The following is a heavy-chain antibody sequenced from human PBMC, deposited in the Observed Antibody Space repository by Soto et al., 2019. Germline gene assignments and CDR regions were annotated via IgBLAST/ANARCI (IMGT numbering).Heavy chain of an antibody. CDR1: GGSVSSDNHY. CDR2: AHYSGST. Sequence: SETLSLTCTVSGGSVSSDNHYWTWIRQPPGKGLEWIGYAHYSGSTNYNPSLKSRVTISPDTSKNQYSLRLSSVTASVSAVYFCAGRFWFGDLLFDHWGPGTLVTVSS. J-gene: IGHJ4*02. D-gene: IGHD3-10*01. CDR3: AGRFWFGDLLFDH. V-gene: IGHV4-61*01.